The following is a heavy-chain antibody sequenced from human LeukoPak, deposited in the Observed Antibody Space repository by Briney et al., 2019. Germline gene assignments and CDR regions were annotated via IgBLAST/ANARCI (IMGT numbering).Heavy chain of an antibody. CDR3: ATVRRTSPNWFDP. V-gene: IGHV1-69-2*01. CDR2: VDPEDGET. CDR1: GYTFTDYY. Sequence: ASVKVSCKVSGYTFTDYYMHWVQQAPGKGLEWMGLVDPEDGETIYAEKFQGRVTITADTSTDTAYMELSSLRSEDTAVYCCATVRRTSPNWFDPWGQGTLVTVSS. J-gene: IGHJ5*02. D-gene: IGHD1-14*01.